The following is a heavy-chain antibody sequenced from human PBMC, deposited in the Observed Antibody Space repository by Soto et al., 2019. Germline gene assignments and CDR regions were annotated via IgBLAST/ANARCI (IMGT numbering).Heavy chain of an antibody. CDR3: GRVAEMGKATKGDYYSMYV. J-gene: IGHJ6*04. Sequence: QVQLVQSGAEVKKPGSSVKVSCKASVGTFSNYTISWVRQAPGQGLEWVGRLIPILNIANYAQKVQGRVMITEDKSTSTTYMELSSLRSEDKAVYYCGRVAEMGKATKGDYYSMYVWGKGNTVTVPS. CDR2: LIPILNIA. CDR1: VGTFSNYT. D-gene: IGHD5-12*01. V-gene: IGHV1-69*02.